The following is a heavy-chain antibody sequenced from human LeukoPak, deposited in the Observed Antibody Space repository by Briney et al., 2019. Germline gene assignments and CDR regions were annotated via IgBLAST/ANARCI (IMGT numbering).Heavy chain of an antibody. CDR2: INHSGST. J-gene: IGHJ6*03. V-gene: IGHV4-34*01. Sequence: SETLSLTCAVYGGSFSGYYWSWIRQPPGKGLEWIGEINHSGSTNYNPSLKSRVTISVDTPKKQFSLRLSSVTAADTAVYYCARGRTVRGVIKFYYYMDVWGKGTTVTVSS. D-gene: IGHD3-10*01. CDR1: GGSFSGYY. CDR3: ARGRTVRGVIKFYYYMDV.